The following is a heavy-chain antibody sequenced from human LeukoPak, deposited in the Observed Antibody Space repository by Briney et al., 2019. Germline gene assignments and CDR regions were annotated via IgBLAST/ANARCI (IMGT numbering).Heavy chain of an antibody. D-gene: IGHD3-16*01. CDR1: GGSISSSSYY. CDR2: IYYSGST. Sequence: SETLSLTCTVSGGSISSSSYYWGWIRQPPGRGLEWIGSIYYSGSTYYNPSLKSRVTISVDTSKNQFSLKLSSVTAADTAVYYCARLGVYDYVPPIDYWGQGTLVTVSS. CDR3: ARLGVYDYVPPIDY. J-gene: IGHJ4*02. V-gene: IGHV4-39*01.